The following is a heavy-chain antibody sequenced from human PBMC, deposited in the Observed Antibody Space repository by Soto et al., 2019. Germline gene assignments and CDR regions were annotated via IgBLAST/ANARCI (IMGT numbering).Heavy chain of an antibody. CDR1: GYTFTSYG. J-gene: IGHJ4*02. D-gene: IGHD3-9*01. V-gene: IGHV1-18*01. CDR3: AREVLTGYYRGAYFDY. CDR2: ISAYNGNT. Sequence: ASVKVSCKASGYTFTSYGISWVRQAPGQGLEWMGWISAYNGNTNYAQKLQGRVTMTTDTSTSTAYMELRSLRSDDTAVYYCAREVLTGYYRGAYFDYWGQGTLVTVSS.